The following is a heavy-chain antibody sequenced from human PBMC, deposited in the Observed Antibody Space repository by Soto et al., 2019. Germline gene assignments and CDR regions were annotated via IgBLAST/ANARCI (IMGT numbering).Heavy chain of an antibody. Sequence: GGSLRLSCAASGFTFSNAWMNWVRQAPGKGLEWVGRIKSKTDGGTTDYAAPVKGRFTISRDDSKNTLYLQMNSLKTEDTAVYYCTTETIGYCSGGSCPYDYWGQGTLVTVSS. CDR3: TTETIGYCSGGSCPYDY. CDR1: GFTFSNAW. V-gene: IGHV3-15*07. D-gene: IGHD2-15*01. J-gene: IGHJ4*02. CDR2: IKSKTDGGTT.